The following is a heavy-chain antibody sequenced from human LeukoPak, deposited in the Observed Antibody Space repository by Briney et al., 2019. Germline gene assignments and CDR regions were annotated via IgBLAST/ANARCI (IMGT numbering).Heavy chain of an antibody. Sequence: SETLSLTCTVSGGSISSSSYYWGWIRQPPGKGLEWTGSIYYSGSTNYNPSLKSRVTISVDTSKNQFSLKLSSVTAADTAVYYCARDTGFEWDHNFDYWGQGTLVTVSS. CDR1: GGSISSSSYY. V-gene: IGHV4-39*07. J-gene: IGHJ4*02. CDR2: IYYSGST. CDR3: ARDTGFEWDHNFDY. D-gene: IGHD1-26*01.